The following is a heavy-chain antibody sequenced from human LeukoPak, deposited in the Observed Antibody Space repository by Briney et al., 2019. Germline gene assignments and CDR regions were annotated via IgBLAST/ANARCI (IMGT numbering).Heavy chain of an antibody. D-gene: IGHD4-23*01. CDR1: GDIVSNNSAA. Sequence: SQTLSLTCAISGDIVSNNSAAWTWIRQSPTRGLEWLGRTYFMSEWSNTYAPSMTSRITINADTSKNQFSLQLNSVTPEDTAVYFCARAVAGGRYFDLWGRGTLVTVSS. CDR2: TYFMSEWSN. J-gene: IGHJ2*01. CDR3: ARAVAGGRYFDL. V-gene: IGHV6-1*01.